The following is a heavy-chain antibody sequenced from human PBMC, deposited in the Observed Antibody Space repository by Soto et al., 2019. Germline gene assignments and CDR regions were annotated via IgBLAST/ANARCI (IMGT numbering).Heavy chain of an antibody. CDR2: INHRGSI. CDR1: GGSFSGYY. J-gene: IGHJ6*02. CDR3: ARGSRMTIPAASGRDYYYQGLDV. D-gene: IGHD3-9*01. V-gene: IGHV4-34*01. Sequence: QVQLQQWGAGLLKPSETLSLNCAVYGGSFSGYYWSWIRQPPGKGLEWIGEINHRGSINYNPSLKSRVTMSVATSKNPFSLTLNSVTAADTAVFYCARGSRMTIPAASGRDYYYQGLDVWGQGTAVTVSS.